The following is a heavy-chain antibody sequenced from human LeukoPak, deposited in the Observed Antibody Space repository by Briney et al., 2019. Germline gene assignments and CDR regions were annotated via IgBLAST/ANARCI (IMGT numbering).Heavy chain of an antibody. CDR1: GGTFSSYA. D-gene: IGHD2-2*01. CDR2: IIPILGIA. CDR3: AREKTCSSTSCYLVTDAFDI. V-gene: IGHV1-69*04. J-gene: IGHJ3*02. Sequence: GASVKVSCKASGGTFSSYAISWVRQAPGQGLEWMGRIIPILGIANYAQKFQGRVTITADKSTRTAYMELSSLRSEDTAVYYCAREKTCSSTSCYLVTDAFDIWGQGTMVTVSS.